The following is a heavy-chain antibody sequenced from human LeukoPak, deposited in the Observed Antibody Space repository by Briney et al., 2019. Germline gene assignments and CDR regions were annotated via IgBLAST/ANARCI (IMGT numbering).Heavy chain of an antibody. D-gene: IGHD3-22*01. V-gene: IGHV4-31*03. CDR3: AREAPGGYYDSSGYPLGRFDY. Sequence: SETLSLTRTVSGGSISSGGYYWSWIRQHPGKGLEWIGYIYYSGSTYYNPSLKSRVTISVDTSKNQFSLKLSSVTAADTAVYYCAREAPGGYYDSSGYPLGRFDYWGQGTLVTVSS. J-gene: IGHJ4*02. CDR1: GGSISSGGYY. CDR2: IYYSGST.